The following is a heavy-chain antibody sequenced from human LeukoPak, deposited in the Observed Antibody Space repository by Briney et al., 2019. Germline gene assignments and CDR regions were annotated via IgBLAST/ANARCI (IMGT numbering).Heavy chain of an antibody. CDR2: IYYSGGT. CDR1: GGSISSYY. CDR3: ARDMNYDSSGFFFDY. D-gene: IGHD3-22*01. Sequence: PSETLSLTCTVSGGSISSYYWSWIRQPPGKGLEWIGYIYYSGGTNYNPSLKSRVTISIDTSKNQFSLKLTSVTAADTAVYYCARDMNYDSSGFFFDYWGQGTLVTVSS. J-gene: IGHJ4*02. V-gene: IGHV4-59*01.